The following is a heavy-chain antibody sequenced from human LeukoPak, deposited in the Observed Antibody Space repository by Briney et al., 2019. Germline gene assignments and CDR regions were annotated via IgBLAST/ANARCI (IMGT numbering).Heavy chain of an antibody. CDR1: GGSISSSSYY. Sequence: PSETLSLTCTVSGGSISSSSYYWGWIRQPPGKGLEWIGSIYYSGSTYYNPSLKSRVTISVDTSKNQFSLKLSSVTAADTAVYYCARDIGDYGSGTSWGQGTLVTVSS. J-gene: IGHJ5*02. V-gene: IGHV4-39*07. D-gene: IGHD3-10*01. CDR3: ARDIGDYGSGTS. CDR2: IYYSGST.